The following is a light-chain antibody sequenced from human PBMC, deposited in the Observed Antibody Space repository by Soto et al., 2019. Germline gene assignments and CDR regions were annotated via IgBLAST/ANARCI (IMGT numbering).Light chain of an antibody. J-gene: IGKJ4*01. V-gene: IGKV1-9*01. CDR1: QGISSY. CDR3: QQLNSFPLS. CDR2: AAS. Sequence: DIQMTQSPSTLSASVGDRVTITCRASQGISSYLVWYQQKPGKAPKLLIYAASTLQSGVPSRFSGSGSGTDFTLTISSLLPEDSATYYCQQLNSFPLSFGGGTKVDIK.